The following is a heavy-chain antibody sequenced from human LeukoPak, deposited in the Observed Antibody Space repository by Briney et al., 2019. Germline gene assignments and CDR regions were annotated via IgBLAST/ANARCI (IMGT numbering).Heavy chain of an antibody. CDR1: GFTFSSYS. J-gene: IGHJ3*02. D-gene: IGHD3-3*01. Sequence: PGGSLSLSCAASGFTFSSYSMNWVRQAPGKGLEWVSYISSSSTIYYADSVKGRFTISRDNAKNSLYLQMNSLRDEDTAVYYCARGRLRFLEWLLFDAFDIWGQGTMVTVSS. V-gene: IGHV3-48*02. CDR2: ISSSSTI. CDR3: ARGRLRFLEWLLFDAFDI.